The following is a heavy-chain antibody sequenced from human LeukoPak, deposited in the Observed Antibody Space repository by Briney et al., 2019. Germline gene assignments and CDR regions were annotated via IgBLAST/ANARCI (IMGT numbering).Heavy chain of an antibody. CDR2: ISSSGSTI. CDR1: GFTFSSYE. D-gene: IGHD1-1*01. V-gene: IGHV3-48*03. CDR3: ARGDWNDGLGAFDI. J-gene: IGHJ3*02. Sequence: PGGSLRLSCAASGFTFSSYEMNWVRQAPGKGLEWVSYISSSGSTIYYADSVKGRFTISRDNAKNSLYLQMNSLRAEDTAVYYCARGDWNDGLGAFDIWGQGTMVTVSS.